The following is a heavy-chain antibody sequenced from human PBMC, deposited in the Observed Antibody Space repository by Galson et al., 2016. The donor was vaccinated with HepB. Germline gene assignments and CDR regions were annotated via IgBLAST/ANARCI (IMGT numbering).Heavy chain of an antibody. CDR3: ASRYGDYDHYFDY. Sequence: ETLSLTCTVSGGSVSSYFWSWIRQSPGKGLEWIAYIPYSGSTIYNPSLKSRVIISLDTSKNQFSLKLSSVTAADTAVYYCASRYGDYDHYFDYWGQGSLVTVSS. D-gene: IGHD4-17*01. V-gene: IGHV4-59*02. J-gene: IGHJ4*02. CDR1: GGSVSSYF. CDR2: IPYSGST.